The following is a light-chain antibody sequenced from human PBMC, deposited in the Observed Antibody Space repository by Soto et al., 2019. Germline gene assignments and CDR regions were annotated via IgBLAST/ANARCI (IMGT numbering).Light chain of an antibody. CDR2: DVS. Sequence: QSVLTQPRSVSWSPGQSVTISCTGTSSDVGGYNHVSWYQQNPGEAPKVMIFDVSKRPSGVPDRFSGSKSGNTASLTISGLQAEDEADYYCCSYAGSSAYVFGAGTKVTVL. CDR3: CSYAGSSAYV. V-gene: IGLV2-11*01. J-gene: IGLJ1*01. CDR1: SSDVGGYNH.